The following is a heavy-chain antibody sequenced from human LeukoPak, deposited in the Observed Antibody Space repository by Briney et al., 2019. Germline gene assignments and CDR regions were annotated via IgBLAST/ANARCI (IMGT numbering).Heavy chain of an antibody. J-gene: IGHJ4*02. V-gene: IGHV3-7*01. D-gene: IGHD1-26*01. CDR1: GFTFTDYW. Sequence: GGSLRLSCAASGFTFTDYWMTWVRQVPGKGLERVANIQRGGGESYYVDSVEGRFTISRENAMNSLYLQMDSLRVEDTAVYYCARVGTWELQRVFDYWGQGTLVTVSS. CDR2: IQRGGGES. CDR3: ARVGTWELQRVFDY.